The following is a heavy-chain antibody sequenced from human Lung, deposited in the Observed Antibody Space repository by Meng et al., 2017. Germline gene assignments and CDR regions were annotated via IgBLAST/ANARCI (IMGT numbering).Heavy chain of an antibody. CDR3: ARGPTTMAHDFDY. D-gene: IGHD4-11*01. V-gene: IGHV4-34*01. CDR2: INHSGST. J-gene: IGHJ4*02. CDR1: GGSFSDYY. Sequence: QGPPQQGGAGLLKPSETLSLTCVVSGGSFSDYYWSWIRQPPGKGLEWIGEINHSGSTNYNPSLESRATISVDTSQNNLSLKLSSVTAADSAVYYCARGPTTMAHDFDYWGQGTLVTVSS.